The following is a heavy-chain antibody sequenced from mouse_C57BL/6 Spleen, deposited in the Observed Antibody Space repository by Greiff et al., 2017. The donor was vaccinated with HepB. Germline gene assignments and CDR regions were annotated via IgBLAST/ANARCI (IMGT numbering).Heavy chain of an antibody. CDR3: TRSGKIYDGYLYYAMDY. D-gene: IGHD2-3*01. CDR2: IDPETGGT. Sequence: VQLQQSGAELVRPGASVTLSCQASGYTFTDYEMHWVKQTPVHGLEWIGAIDPETGGTAYNQKFKGKAILTADKSSSTAYMERRSLTSEDSAVYYCTRSGKIYDGYLYYAMDYWGQGTSVTVSS. V-gene: IGHV1-15*01. CDR1: GYTFTDYE. J-gene: IGHJ4*01.